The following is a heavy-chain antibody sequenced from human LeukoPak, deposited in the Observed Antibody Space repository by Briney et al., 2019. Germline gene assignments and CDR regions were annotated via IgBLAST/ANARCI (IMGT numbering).Heavy chain of an antibody. CDR1: GGSISSGGYY. CDR2: IYYSGST. D-gene: IGHD2-21*01. J-gene: IGHJ4*02. V-gene: IGHV4-31*03. CDR3: ASGRGHGINFDY. Sequence: SETLSLTCTVSGGSISSGGYYWGWIRQHPGKGLEWIGYIYYSGSTYYNPSLKSRVTISVDTSKNQFSLKLSSVTAADTAVYYCASGRGHGINFDYWGQGTLVTVSS.